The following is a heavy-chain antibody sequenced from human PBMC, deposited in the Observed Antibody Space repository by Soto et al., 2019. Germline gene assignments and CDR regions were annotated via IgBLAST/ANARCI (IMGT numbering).Heavy chain of an antibody. CDR1: GFVFSGSA. CDR3: SRLAEWEYYYGMDV. J-gene: IGHJ6*02. CDR2: IRSRTDNYAT. V-gene: IGHV3-73*02. Sequence: EVQLVESGGGLVQPGGSLKLSCAASGFVFSGSAMHWVRQASGKGLEWVGRIRSRTDNYATAYAASVKGRFTISRDDSNNTAFLQMNSLETEDTAVYYCSRLAEWEYYYGMDVWGQGTTVTVSS. D-gene: IGHD1-26*01.